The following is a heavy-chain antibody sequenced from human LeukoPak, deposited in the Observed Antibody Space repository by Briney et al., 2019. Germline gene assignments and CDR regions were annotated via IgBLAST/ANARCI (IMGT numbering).Heavy chain of an antibody. CDR2: IRYDGSNK. V-gene: IGHV3-30*02. J-gene: IGHJ4*02. D-gene: IGHD6-13*01. CDR3: AKDVNSIAAAGTCFDY. CDR1: GFTFSSYG. Sequence: GGSLRLSCAASGFTFSSYGMHWVRQAPGKGLEWVAFIRYDGSNKYYADSVKGRFTISRDNSKNTLYLQMNSLRAEDTAVYYCAKDVNSIAAAGTCFDYWGQGTLVTVSS.